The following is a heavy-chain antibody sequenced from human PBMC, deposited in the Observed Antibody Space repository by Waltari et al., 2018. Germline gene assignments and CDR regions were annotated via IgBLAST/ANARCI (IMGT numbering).Heavy chain of an antibody. Sequence: QLQLQESGPGLVKPSETLSLTCTVSGGSISSSSYYWGWIRQPPGKGLEWIGSSDFSGGTCNTPSLRSRCTISLDTSKTQFSLNLSAVTAADTAGYYCARHDREWGLAGWYFDLWGRGTLVTVSS. CDR1: GGSISSSSYY. D-gene: IGHD1-26*01. CDR2: SDFSGGT. CDR3: ARHDREWGLAGWYFDL. V-gene: IGHV4-39*01. J-gene: IGHJ2*01.